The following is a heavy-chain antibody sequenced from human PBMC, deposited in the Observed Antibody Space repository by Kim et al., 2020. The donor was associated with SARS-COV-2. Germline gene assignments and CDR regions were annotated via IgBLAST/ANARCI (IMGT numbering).Heavy chain of an antibody. J-gene: IGHJ6*02. V-gene: IGHV4-34*01. CDR3: ARVRSRHYYYYYGMDV. D-gene: IGHD6-13*01. Sequence: SETLSLTCAVYGGSFSGYYWSWIRQPPGKGLEWIGEINHSGSTNYNPSLKSRVTISVDTSKNQFSLKLSSVTAADTAVYYCARVRSRHYYYYYGMDVWGQGTTVTVSS. CDR1: GGSFSGYY. CDR2: INHSGST.